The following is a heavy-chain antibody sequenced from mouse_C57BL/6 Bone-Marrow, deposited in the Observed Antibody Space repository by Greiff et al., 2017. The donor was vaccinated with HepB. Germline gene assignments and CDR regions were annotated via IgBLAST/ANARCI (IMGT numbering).Heavy chain of an antibody. CDR3: ARGNYYYSNPYYYAMDY. Sequence: QVQLQQSGAELARPGASVKLSCKASGYTFTSYGISWVKQRTGQGLEWIGEIYPRSGNTYYNEKFKGKATLTADKSSSTAYMELRSLTSEDSAVYFCARGNYYYSNPYYYAMDYWGQGTSVTVSS. CDR1: GYTFTSYG. D-gene: IGHD2-5*01. V-gene: IGHV1-81*01. CDR2: IYPRSGNT. J-gene: IGHJ4*01.